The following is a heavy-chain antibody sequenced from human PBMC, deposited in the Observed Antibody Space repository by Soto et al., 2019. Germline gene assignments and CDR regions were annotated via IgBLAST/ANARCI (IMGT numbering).Heavy chain of an antibody. CDR2: ISYDGSNK. D-gene: IGHD6-19*01. CDR3: AKDRSCWYFGWSFE. V-gene: IGHV3-30*18. CDR1: GVHFSSYG. J-gene: IGHJ4*02. Sequence: GXPLSLSCSASGVHFSSYGMHWVGQDPGKGLEWVAVISYDGSNKYYADSVKGRFTISRDNSKNTLYLQMNSLRAEDTAGEHCAKDRSCWYFGWSFEWGQG.